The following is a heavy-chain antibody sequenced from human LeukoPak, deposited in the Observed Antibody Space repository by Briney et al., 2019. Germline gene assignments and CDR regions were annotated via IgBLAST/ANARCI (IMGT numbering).Heavy chain of an antibody. J-gene: IGHJ4*02. V-gene: IGHV3-23*01. CDR3: GIRDTSDYYVF. Sequence: PGGSLRLSCTGSGFTFRTYAFSWVRQAPGKGLEWVSATGSNGVTYYADSVKGRFTISRDNSKNALRLQMNGLRADDTAVYYCGIRDTSDYYVFWGQGTLVTVSS. CDR1: GFTFRTYA. CDR2: TGSNGVT. D-gene: IGHD3-22*01.